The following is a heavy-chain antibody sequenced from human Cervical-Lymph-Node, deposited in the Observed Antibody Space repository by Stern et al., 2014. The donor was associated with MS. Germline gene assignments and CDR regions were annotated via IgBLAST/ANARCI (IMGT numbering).Heavy chain of an antibody. CDR2: IDWAGTK. Sequence: KESGPALVKPTQTLTLTCTLSGFSLRSSGMGVSWLRQPPGKALEWLALIDWAGTKYYSTSLRPRLTISKDTSKNQVVLTMTNMDPVDTATYFCARSSSLLSGSTPYTNCFDTWGQGTLVSVSS. CDR3: ARSSSLLSGSTPYTNCFDT. V-gene: IGHV2-70*01. CDR1: GFSLRSSGMG. D-gene: IGHD1-7*01. J-gene: IGHJ5*02.